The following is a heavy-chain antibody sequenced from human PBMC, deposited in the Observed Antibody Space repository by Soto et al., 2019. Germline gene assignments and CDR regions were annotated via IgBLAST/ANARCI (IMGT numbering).Heavy chain of an antibody. CDR2: IRSKANNYAT. Sequence: EVQLVESWGGLVQPGGSLKLSCATSGFTFSASAMHWVRQVSGKGLEWIARIRSKANNYATTYAASVKGRFTISRDDSENTVYLQMNSLKTEDTAIYYCAKQIYGGNSWGQGTLVTVSS. CDR1: GFTFSASA. J-gene: IGHJ4*02. D-gene: IGHD2-21*02. V-gene: IGHV3-73*02. CDR3: AKQIYGGNS.